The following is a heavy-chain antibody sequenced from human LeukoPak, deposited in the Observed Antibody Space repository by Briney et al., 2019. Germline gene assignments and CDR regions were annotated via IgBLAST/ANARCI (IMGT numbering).Heavy chain of an antibody. D-gene: IGHD4-17*01. J-gene: IGHJ3*02. CDR3: ARWETIYDYGDTSAFDI. CDR1: GGTFSSYA. CDR2: IIPIFGTA. V-gene: IGHV1-69*13. Sequence: GASVKVSCKASGGTFSSYAISWVRQAPGQGLEWMGGIIPIFGTANYAQKFQGRVTITADESTSTAYMELRSLRSDDTAVYYCARWETIYDYGDTSAFDIWGQGTMVTVSS.